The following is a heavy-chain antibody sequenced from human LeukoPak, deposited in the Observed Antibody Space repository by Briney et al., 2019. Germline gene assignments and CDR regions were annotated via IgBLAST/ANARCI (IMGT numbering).Heavy chain of an antibody. D-gene: IGHD4-23*01. CDR3: ARRWTRRYFDY. J-gene: IGHJ4*02. CDR1: GGSSSGYY. Sequence: PSETLSLTCAVYGGSSSGYYWSWIRQPPGKGLEWIGEINHSGSTNYNPSLKSRVTISVDTSKNQFSLKLSSVTAADTAVYYCARRWTRRYFDYWGQGTLVTVSS. V-gene: IGHV4-34*01. CDR2: INHSGST.